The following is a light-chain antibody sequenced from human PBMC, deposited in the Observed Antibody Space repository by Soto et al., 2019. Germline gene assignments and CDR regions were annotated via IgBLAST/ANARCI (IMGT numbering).Light chain of an antibody. CDR3: QQYNSYSWT. V-gene: IGKV1-5*01. Sequence: DIQMTQSPSSLSVSVGDSVTITFRAGQTVSSYVNWYQQKPGTAPRLLVSGASRLPSGVPSRFTGSGSGTEFTLTISSLQPDDFSTYCCQQYNSYSWTFGQGTKVDIK. CDR1: QTVSSY. CDR2: GAS. J-gene: IGKJ1*01.